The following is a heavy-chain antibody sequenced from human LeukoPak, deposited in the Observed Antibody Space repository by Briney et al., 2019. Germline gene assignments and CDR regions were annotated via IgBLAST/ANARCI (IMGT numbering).Heavy chain of an antibody. Sequence: PGGSLRLSCAASGFTFSSYSMNWVRQAPGKGLEWVSYISSSSSTIYYADSVKGRFTISRDNAKNSLYLQMNSLRAEDTAVYYCARVWGRGYMDVWGKGTTVTISS. CDR2: ISSSSSTI. CDR1: GFTFSSYS. V-gene: IGHV3-48*01. CDR3: ARVWGRGYMDV. D-gene: IGHD3-16*01. J-gene: IGHJ6*03.